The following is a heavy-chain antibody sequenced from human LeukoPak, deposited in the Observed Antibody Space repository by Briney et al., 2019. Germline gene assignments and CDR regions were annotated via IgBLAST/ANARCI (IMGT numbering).Heavy chain of an antibody. CDR1: GLTFSGAW. CDR2: FNGAGNP. D-gene: IGHD4-11*01. V-gene: IGHV3-74*03. J-gene: IGHJ4*02. CDR3: ARGIYSNGNMNDY. Sequence: GGSLRLSCAASGLTFSGAWIHWVRQVPGKGLVWISRFNGAGNPTYADFVKGRFTISRDNSKNTLYLQMNSLRAEDTAVYYCARGIYSNGNMNDYWGQGTLVTVSS.